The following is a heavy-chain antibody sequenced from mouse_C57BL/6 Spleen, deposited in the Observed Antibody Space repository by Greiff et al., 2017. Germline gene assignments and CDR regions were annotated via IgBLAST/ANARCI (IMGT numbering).Heavy chain of an antibody. D-gene: IGHD1-1*01. V-gene: IGHV2-3*01. CDR3: AKPDYYYGSSYWYFDV. J-gene: IGHJ1*03. CDR1: GFSLPSYG. Sequence: VQRVESGPGLVAPSQSLSITCTVSGFSLPSYGVRWVRQPPGKGLEWLGVIWGDGSTNYHSALISSLSISKDKSKCQVIVKLNSLQTDDTATYYCAKPDYYYGSSYWYFDVWGTGTTVTVSS. CDR2: IWGDGST.